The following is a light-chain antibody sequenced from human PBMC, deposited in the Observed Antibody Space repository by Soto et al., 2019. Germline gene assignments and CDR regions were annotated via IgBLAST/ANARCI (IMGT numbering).Light chain of an antibody. CDR3: QHHFNLSPT. CDR2: DAS. Sequence: DIQMSQSPSSEPASVGDTVTIACRASQGISSWLAWYQQKPGKAPKLLISDASSLEAGVPQRFSGSGFGTDFTLAISSLQAEDFATYFCQHHFNLSPTFGPGRRLEIK. CDR1: QGISSW. V-gene: IGKV1-12*01. J-gene: IGKJ5*01.